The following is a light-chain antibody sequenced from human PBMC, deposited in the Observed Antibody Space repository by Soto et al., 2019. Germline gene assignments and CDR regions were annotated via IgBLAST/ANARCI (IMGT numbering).Light chain of an antibody. J-gene: IGKJ1*01. V-gene: IGKV3-15*01. Sequence: EIVMTQSPVTLSLSPGERATLSCRAGESVRSNLAWYQQKPGQAPRLLIYGASTRATGVPARFTGSGSGTEFTLTISSLQFDDSAVYYCQQYNNWWTFGQGTKV. CDR3: QQYNNWWT. CDR1: ESVRSN. CDR2: GAS.